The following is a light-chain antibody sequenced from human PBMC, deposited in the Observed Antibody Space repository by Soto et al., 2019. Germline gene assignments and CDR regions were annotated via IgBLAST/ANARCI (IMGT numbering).Light chain of an antibody. CDR1: PSVSTN. V-gene: IGKV3D-15*01. CDR3: QSYDKWPPRT. Sequence: EIVMTQFPATLSASPGERVTLSCRASPSVSTNVAWYQWKPGEPPRLLIFDASARAVDIPGRVSGSVSGTEVTLTLRSRQPEDVAVYWCQSYDKWPPRTFGQGTKVESK. CDR2: DAS. J-gene: IGKJ1*01.